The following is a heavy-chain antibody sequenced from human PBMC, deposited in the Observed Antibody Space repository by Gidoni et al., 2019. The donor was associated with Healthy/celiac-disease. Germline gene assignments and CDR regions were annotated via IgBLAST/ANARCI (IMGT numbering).Heavy chain of an antibody. Sequence: QVQLVESGGGVVQPGGSLRLSCAASGFTFSSYGMHWSRQAPGKGLAWVAVIRYDGSNKYDADSVKGLFTISRDNSKNTLYLQMNSLGAEDTAVYYCAKGANDYVWGSYRPDREIDYWGQGTLVTVSS. CDR3: AKGANDYVWGSYRPDREIDY. V-gene: IGHV3-30*02. D-gene: IGHD3-16*02. CDR1: GFTFSSYG. CDR2: IRYDGSNK. J-gene: IGHJ4*02.